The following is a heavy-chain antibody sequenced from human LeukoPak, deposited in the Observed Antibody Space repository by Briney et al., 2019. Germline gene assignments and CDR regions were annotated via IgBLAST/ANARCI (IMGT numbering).Heavy chain of an antibody. Sequence: GGSLRLSCAASGFTFSSYAMHWVRQAPGKGLEYVSAISSNGGSTYYANSVKGRFTISRDNSKNTLYLQMGSLRAEDMAVYYCARDPTGSGDFDYWGQGTLATVSS. V-gene: IGHV3-64*01. J-gene: IGHJ4*02. D-gene: IGHD3-10*01. CDR2: ISSNGGST. CDR1: GFTFSSYA. CDR3: ARDPTGSGDFDY.